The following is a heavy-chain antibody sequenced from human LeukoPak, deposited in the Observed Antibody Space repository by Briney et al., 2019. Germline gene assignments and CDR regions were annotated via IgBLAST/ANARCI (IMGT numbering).Heavy chain of an antibody. CDR1: GFTFSSYA. V-gene: IGHV3-23*01. CDR2: ISGSGGST. J-gene: IGHJ6*03. CDR3: AKDSGYSSSCMDI. D-gene: IGHD6-13*01. Sequence: GGSLRLSCAASGFTFSSYAMSWVRQAPGKGLEWVSAISGSGGSTYYADSVKGRFTISRDNSKNTLYLQMNSLRAEDTALYYCAKDSGYSSSCMDIWGKGTTVTVSS.